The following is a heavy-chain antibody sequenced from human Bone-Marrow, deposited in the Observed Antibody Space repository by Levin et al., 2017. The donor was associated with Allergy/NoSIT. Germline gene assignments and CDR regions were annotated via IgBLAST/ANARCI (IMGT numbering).Heavy chain of an antibody. Sequence: LSLTCATSGFPFRSYSMNWVRQAPGKGLEWVSYINSSSGTIYYADSVKGRFTISRDNAKKSLYLQMSSLRVEDTAVYYCVRGLPDYWGQGTLVTVSS. CDR1: GFPFRSYS. CDR2: INSSSGTI. J-gene: IGHJ4*02. V-gene: IGHV3-48*01. CDR3: VRGLPDY.